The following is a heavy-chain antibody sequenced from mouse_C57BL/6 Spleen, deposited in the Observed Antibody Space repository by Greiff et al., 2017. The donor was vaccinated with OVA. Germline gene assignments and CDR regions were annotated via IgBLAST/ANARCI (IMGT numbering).Heavy chain of an antibody. CDR1: GYTFTSYW. V-gene: IGHV1-50*01. CDR3: ALRFAY. CDR2: IAPSDSYT. J-gene: IGHJ3*01. Sequence: QVQLQQPGAELVKPGASVKLSCKASGYTFTSYWMQWVKQRPGQGLEWIGEIAPSDSYTNYNQKFKGKATLTVDTSSSTAYMQLSSLTSEDSAVYYCALRFAYWGQGTLVTVSA.